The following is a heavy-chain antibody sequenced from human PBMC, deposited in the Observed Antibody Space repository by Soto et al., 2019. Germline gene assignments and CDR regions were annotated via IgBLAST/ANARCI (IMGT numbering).Heavy chain of an antibody. CDR3: AKGKAHTLFGVDTLFDY. D-gene: IGHD3-3*01. J-gene: IGHJ4*02. CDR2: VSGNGGTT. Sequence: EVQLLESGGGLVQPGGSLRLSCAASGFPFGSHAMSWVRQAPGKGLEWVSLVSGNGGTTNYADSVKGRFTISRDNSQKTRYLQMNSLRAEHTAIYYCAKGKAHTLFGVDTLFDYWGQGTLVTVSS. V-gene: IGHV3-23*01. CDR1: GFPFGSHA.